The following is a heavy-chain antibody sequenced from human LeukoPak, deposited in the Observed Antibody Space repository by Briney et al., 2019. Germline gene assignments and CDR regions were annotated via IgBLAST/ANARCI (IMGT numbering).Heavy chain of an antibody. CDR2: FDPEDGET. D-gene: IGHD1-26*01. CDR3: ATEGVGGGITRDVFDI. V-gene: IGHV1-24*01. CDR1: GYTLTELS. J-gene: IGHJ3*02. Sequence: ASVKVSCKVSGYTLTELSMHWVRQAPGKGLEWMGGFDPEDGETIYAQKFQGRVTMTEDTSTDTAYMELSSLRSEDTAVYYCATEGVGGGITRDVFDIWGQGTMVTVSS.